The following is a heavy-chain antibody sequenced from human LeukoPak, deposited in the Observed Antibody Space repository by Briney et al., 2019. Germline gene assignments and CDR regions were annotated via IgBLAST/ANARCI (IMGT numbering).Heavy chain of an antibody. CDR3: ARDRPTHTDS. V-gene: IGHV4-31*03. CDR2: IYHSGST. CDR1: GGSITSGVSY. J-gene: IGHJ4*02. Sequence: SQTLSLTCTVSGGSITSGVSYWSWIRQHPGTGLEWIGYIYHSGSTHYNPSLKGRVTMSVDTSKNQFSLSLTSVTAADTAVYYCARDRPTHTDSWGQGTLVIVSS.